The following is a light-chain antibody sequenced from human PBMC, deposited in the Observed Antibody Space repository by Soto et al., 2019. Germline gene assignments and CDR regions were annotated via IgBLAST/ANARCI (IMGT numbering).Light chain of an antibody. CDR2: GAS. V-gene: IGKV3-20*01. CDR1: QSVSSTY. J-gene: IGKJ5*01. CDR3: QQYHTSPIT. Sequence: VLTQSPGTLSLSPGERATLSCRASQSVSSTYLAWYQQKPGQAPRLLIYGASIRATGIPDRFSGSGSGTDFTLTISRLEPEDFAVYYCQQYHTSPITFGQGTRLEIK.